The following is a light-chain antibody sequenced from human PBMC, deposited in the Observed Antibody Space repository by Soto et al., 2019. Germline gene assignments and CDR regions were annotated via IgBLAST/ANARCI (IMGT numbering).Light chain of an antibody. CDR3: SSYASTSILV. V-gene: IGLV2-14*01. Sequence: GVSDRFSGSKSGNTASLTISGLQAEDEADYYCSSYASTSILVVGTGTKVTVL. J-gene: IGLJ1*01.